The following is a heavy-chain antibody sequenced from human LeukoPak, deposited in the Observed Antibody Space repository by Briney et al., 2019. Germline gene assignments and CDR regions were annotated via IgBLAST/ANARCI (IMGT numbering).Heavy chain of an antibody. V-gene: IGHV1-2*02. J-gene: IGHJ6*03. Sequence: ASVKVSCKASGYTFTSYGISWVRQAPGQGLEWMGWINPNSGGTNYAQKFQGRVTMTRDTSISTAYMELSSLRSEDTAVYYCARVGSSSWNPYYYYMDVWGKGTTVTISS. D-gene: IGHD6-13*01. CDR1: GYTFTSYG. CDR2: INPNSGGT. CDR3: ARVGSSSWNPYYYYMDV.